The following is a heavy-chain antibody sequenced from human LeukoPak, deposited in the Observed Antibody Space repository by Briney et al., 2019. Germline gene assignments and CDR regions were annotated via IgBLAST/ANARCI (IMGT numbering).Heavy chain of an antibody. D-gene: IGHD1-14*01. CDR2: IYYSGST. CDR1: GGSTSSSRYY. V-gene: IGHV4-39*01. Sequence: SETLSLTCTVSGGSTSSSRYYWGWLRQPPGKGLEWIGSIYYSGSTYYNPSLKSRVTISVDTSKNQYSLKLSSVTAADTAVYYCARHNSSGSSAFDSWGQRTMVTVSS. CDR3: ARHNSSGSSAFDS. J-gene: IGHJ3*02.